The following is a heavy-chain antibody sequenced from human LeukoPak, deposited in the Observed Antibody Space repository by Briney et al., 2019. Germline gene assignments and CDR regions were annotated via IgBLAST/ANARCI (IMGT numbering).Heavy chain of an antibody. V-gene: IGHV3-21*01. CDR3: ARLRRNSDSSGYYYYYDY. D-gene: IGHD3-22*01. CDR1: GYTFSSFS. Sequence: PGGSLRLSCVAPGYTFSSFSINWVRQAPGKGLEWVSSISVRSNYIYYADSVRGRFSISRDDARNSLYLQMDSLRGDDTAVYYCARLRRNSDSSGYYYYYDYWGQGTLVTVSS. CDR2: ISVRSNYI. J-gene: IGHJ4*02.